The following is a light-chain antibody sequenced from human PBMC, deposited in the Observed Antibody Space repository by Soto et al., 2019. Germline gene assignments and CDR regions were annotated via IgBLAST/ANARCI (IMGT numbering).Light chain of an antibody. V-gene: IGLV2-18*02. CDR3: SSYTSSSTDV. CDR2: EVS. CDR1: SSDVGNYNR. Sequence: QSALTQPPSVSGSPGQSVTISCTGTSSDVGNYNRVSWYQQPPGTAPKVIIYEVSNRPSGVPDRFSGSKSGNTASLTISGLQAEDEGDYFCSSYTSSSTDVFGTRTKLTVL. J-gene: IGLJ1*01.